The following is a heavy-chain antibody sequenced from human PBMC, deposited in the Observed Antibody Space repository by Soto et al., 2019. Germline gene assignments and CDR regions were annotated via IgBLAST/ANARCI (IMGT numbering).Heavy chain of an antibody. CDR3: ASHLGHKIVGATGGTYGMDV. J-gene: IGHJ6*02. CDR2: IYPGDSDT. D-gene: IGHD1-26*01. V-gene: IGHV5-51*01. CDR1: GYSFSTNW. Sequence: GSSLKISCEASGYSFSTNWIGWVLQMPGTGLEWMGIIYPGDSDTRYSPSFQGQVTVSADKSISTAYLQWSSLKASDIAMYYCASHLGHKIVGATGGTYGMDVWGQGTTVTVSS.